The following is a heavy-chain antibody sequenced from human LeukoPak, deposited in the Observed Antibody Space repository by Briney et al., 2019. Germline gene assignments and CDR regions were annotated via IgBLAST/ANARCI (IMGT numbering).Heavy chain of an antibody. CDR1: GFTLSSYA. CDR3: APGSYFDY. CDR2: LSANDGTT. J-gene: IGHJ4*02. V-gene: IGHV3-23*01. Sequence: GGSLRLSCAASGFTLSSYAMSWVLQAPGKGLEWVSGLSANDGTTYYADSVKGRFTISRDDSKNTLYLQMNNLRVEDTAVYYCAPGSYFDYWGQGTLVTVSS. D-gene: IGHD1-26*01.